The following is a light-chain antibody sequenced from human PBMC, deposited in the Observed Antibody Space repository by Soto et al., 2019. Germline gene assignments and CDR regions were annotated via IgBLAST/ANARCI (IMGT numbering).Light chain of an antibody. CDR3: SSYTISNTLPFV. CDR2: EVT. Sequence: ALTQPASVSGSPGQSITISCTGTRRDVGGYNYVSWYQQYPGKSPKLLIYEVTHRPSGVSNRFSGSKPGNTASLTISGLQAEDEADYYCSSYTISNTLPFVFGTGTKVTVL. J-gene: IGLJ1*01. V-gene: IGLV2-14*01. CDR1: RRDVGGYNY.